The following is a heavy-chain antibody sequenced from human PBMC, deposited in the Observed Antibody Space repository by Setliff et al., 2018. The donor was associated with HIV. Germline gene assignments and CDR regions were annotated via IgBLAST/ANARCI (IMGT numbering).Heavy chain of an antibody. Sequence: GESLKISCKGSGYNFTSFWIAWVCQMPGKGLEWMGIIYPADSDTRYSPSFQGQVTISADKSISTAYLQWSSLKASDTAMYYCARGRQWLVHDAFDIWGQGTMVTVSS. V-gene: IGHV5-51*01. J-gene: IGHJ3*02. CDR3: ARGRQWLVHDAFDI. D-gene: IGHD6-19*01. CDR2: IYPADSDT. CDR1: GYNFTSFW.